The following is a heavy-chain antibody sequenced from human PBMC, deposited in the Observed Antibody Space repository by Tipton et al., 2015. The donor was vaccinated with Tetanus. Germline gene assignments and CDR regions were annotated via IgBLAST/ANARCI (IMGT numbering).Heavy chain of an antibody. V-gene: IGHV1-2*04. CDR2: INPNSGGT. Sequence: VQLVQSGAEVKKPGASVKVSCKASGYTFTGYYMHWVRQAPGQGLEWMGWINPNSGGTNYAQKFQGWVTMTRDTSISTAYMELSRLRSDDTAVYYCARALQGGPVAGTGHRGLGDWGQGTLVTVSS. D-gene: IGHD6-19*01. CDR1: GYTFTGYY. CDR3: ARALQGGPVAGTGHRGLGD. J-gene: IGHJ4*02.